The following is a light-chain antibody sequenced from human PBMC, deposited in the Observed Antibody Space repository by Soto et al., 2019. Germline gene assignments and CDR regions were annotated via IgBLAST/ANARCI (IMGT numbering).Light chain of an antibody. Sequence: QSVLTQPPSVSGAPGQRVTISCTGSSSNIGAGYDVHWYQQLPGTAPKLLIYGNSNRPSGVPDRFSGSKSGTSASLAITGLQAEEEAAYCCQSYDRSLSGSVFGGGTKVAVL. CDR2: GNS. CDR1: SSNIGAGYD. J-gene: IGLJ2*01. V-gene: IGLV1-40*01. CDR3: QSYDRSLSGSV.